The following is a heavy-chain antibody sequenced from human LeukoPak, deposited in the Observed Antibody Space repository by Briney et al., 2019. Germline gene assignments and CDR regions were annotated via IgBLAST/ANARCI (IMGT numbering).Heavy chain of an antibody. J-gene: IGHJ6*02. V-gene: IGHV4-34*01. Sequence: SETLSLTCTVSGGSISGYYWSWIRQPPGKGLEWIGEINHSGSTNYNPSLKSRVTISVDTSKNQFSLKLSSVTAADTAVYYCARHPLKQWLVLKRKYYYYGMDVWGQGTTVTVSS. CDR3: ARHPLKQWLVLKRKYYYYGMDV. CDR1: GGSISGYY. CDR2: INHSGST. D-gene: IGHD6-19*01.